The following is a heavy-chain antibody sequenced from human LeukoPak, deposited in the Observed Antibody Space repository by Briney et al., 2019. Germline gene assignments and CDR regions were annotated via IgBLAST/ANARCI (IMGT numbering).Heavy chain of an antibody. CDR1: GDSIGSFY. CDR3: TTQILLCHYY. D-gene: IGHD2/OR15-2a*01. Sequence: PSETLSLTCTVSGDSIGSFYWTWIRQPAGKGLEWIGRIYTSGSTNYNPSLKSRVTMSVDTSKNQFSLKLSSVTAADTAVYYCTTQILLCHYYWGQGTLVTVSS. CDR2: IYTSGST. V-gene: IGHV4-4*07. J-gene: IGHJ4*02.